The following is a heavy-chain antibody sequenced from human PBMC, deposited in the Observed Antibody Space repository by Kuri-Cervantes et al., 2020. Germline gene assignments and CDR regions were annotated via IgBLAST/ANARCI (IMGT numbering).Heavy chain of an antibody. J-gene: IGHJ6*02. Sequence: GESLKISCAASGFTFSSYSMNWVRQAPGKGLEWVSSISSSSSYIYYADSVKGRFTISRDNAKNSLYLQMDSLRAEDTAVYYCARDTYGSGSAYYYYYGIDVWGQGTTVTVSS. CDR2: ISSSSSYI. CDR3: ARDTYGSGSAYYYYYGIDV. D-gene: IGHD3-10*01. V-gene: IGHV3-21*01. CDR1: GFTFSSYS.